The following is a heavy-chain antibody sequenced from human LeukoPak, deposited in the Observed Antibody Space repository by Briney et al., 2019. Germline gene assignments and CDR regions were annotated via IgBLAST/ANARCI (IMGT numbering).Heavy chain of an antibody. CDR2: INHSGST. Sequence: SETLSLTCAVYGGSFSGYYWSWIRQPPGKGLEWIGEINHSGSTNYNPSLKSRVTISVDTSKNQFSLKLSSVTAADTAVYYCASSHMANDYGDFLDYWGQGTLVTVSS. V-gene: IGHV4-34*01. J-gene: IGHJ4*02. D-gene: IGHD4-17*01. CDR1: GGSFSGYY. CDR3: ASSHMANDYGDFLDY.